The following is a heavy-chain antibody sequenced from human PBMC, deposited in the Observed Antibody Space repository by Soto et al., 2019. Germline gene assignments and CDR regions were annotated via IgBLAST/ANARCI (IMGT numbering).Heavy chain of an antibody. D-gene: IGHD3-10*01. V-gene: IGHV1-3*01. CDR1: GYTFTSYA. CDR2: INAGIGNT. J-gene: IGHJ6*04. Sequence: ASVKVSCKASGYTFTSYAMHWVRQAPGQRLEWMGWINAGIGNTNYSQNFQGRVTITQDKSTSTAYMELSSLRSEDTAVYYCARDTPVSFYYGSGPGGMDVWGKGTTVTVS. CDR3: ARDTPVSFYYGSGPGGMDV.